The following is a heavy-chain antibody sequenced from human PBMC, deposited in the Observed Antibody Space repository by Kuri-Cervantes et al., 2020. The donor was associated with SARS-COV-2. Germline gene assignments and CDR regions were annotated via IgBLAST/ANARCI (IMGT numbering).Heavy chain of an antibody. CDR2: TYHRSKWYN. CDR3: ARAPDGYCSGGSCYSGYFQH. CDR1: GDSVSSTSAA. D-gene: IGHD2-15*01. Sequence: SETLSLTCAISGDSVSSTSAAWNWIRQSPSRGLEWLGRTYHRSKWYNEYAVSVKSRITINPDTSKNQFSLQLNFVTPEDTAVYYCARAPDGYCSGGSCYSGYFQHWGPGTTVTVSS. J-gene: IGHJ1*01. V-gene: IGHV6-1*01.